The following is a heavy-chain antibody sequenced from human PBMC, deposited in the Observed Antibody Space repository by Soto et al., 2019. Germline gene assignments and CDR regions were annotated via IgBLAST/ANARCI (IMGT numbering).Heavy chain of an antibody. CDR2: VSGYNRNT. D-gene: IGHD1-26*01. Sequence: VELVQSGAEVKKPGASVKVSCEAYGYTFRKYGITWVRQAPGQGLEWIGWVSGYNRNTNYAQKFEDRVTMTTDTSTSIAYLELGRLRIDDTAVYYCARERQWDPLPYWGPGSLLVVS. V-gene: IGHV1-18*01. J-gene: IGHJ4*02. CDR1: GYTFRKYG. CDR3: ARERQWDPLPY.